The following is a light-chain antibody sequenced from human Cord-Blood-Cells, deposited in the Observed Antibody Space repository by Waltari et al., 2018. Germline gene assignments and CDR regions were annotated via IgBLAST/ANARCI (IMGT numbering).Light chain of an antibody. CDR1: SSDVGGYNY. J-gene: IGLJ3*02. CDR2: DVS. Sequence: QSALTQPASVSGSPGQSITISCTGTSSDVGGYNYVSWYQQHPGKAPKLMIYDVSNRPSVVSNRFSGSKSGNTAFLTISGLQAEDEADYYCSSYTSSSTWVFGGGTKLTVL. CDR3: SSYTSSSTWV. V-gene: IGLV2-14*01.